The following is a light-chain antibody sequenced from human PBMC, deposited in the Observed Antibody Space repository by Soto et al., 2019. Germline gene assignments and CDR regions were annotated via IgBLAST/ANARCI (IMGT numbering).Light chain of an antibody. V-gene: IGLV3-21*04. Sequence: SYELTQPHSVSVATAQMASITCGGNNIGSKSVNWYQQKPGQAPVLVIYYDSDRPSGIPERFSGSNSGNTATLTISRVEAGDEADYYCQVWDSSSDHWVFGGGTKLTVL. CDR1: NIGSKS. CDR3: QVWDSSSDHWV. CDR2: YDS. J-gene: IGLJ3*02.